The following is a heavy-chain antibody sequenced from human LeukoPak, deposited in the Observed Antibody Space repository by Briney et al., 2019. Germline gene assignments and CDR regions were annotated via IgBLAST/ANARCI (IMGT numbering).Heavy chain of an antibody. V-gene: IGHV3-7*01. CDR3: ARDAGWGYYDL. Sequence: GGSLRLSCVASGFTFSISWVTWVRQAPGKGLEWVANIDKHGNGKYYVDSVEGRFAISRDYATNSVFLQMNSLRAEDTSVYYCARDAGWGYYDLWGQGTPVTVSS. CDR2: IDKHGNGK. D-gene: IGHD1-26*01. J-gene: IGHJ4*02. CDR1: GFTFSISW.